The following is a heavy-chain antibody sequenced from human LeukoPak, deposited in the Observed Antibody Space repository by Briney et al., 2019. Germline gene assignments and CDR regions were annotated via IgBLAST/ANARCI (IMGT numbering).Heavy chain of an antibody. CDR3: ARDRDGSGWVELDY. V-gene: IGHV3-7*01. Sequence: GGSLRLSCAASGFTFSNYWMSWVRQAPGKGLEWVASIKQDGSDKYYVDSVRGRFTISRDNVDNSLYLQMNSLRAENTVVYYGARDRDGSGWVELDYWGQGTLVTVSS. CDR1: GFTFSNYW. J-gene: IGHJ4*02. CDR2: IKQDGSDK. D-gene: IGHD6-19*01.